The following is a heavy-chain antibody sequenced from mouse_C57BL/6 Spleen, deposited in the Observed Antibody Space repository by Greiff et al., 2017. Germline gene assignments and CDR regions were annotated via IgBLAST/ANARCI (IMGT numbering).Heavy chain of an antibody. CDR3: ARRGYSNSGCFDY. CDR2: ISSGGSYT. V-gene: IGHV5-6*01. Sequence: EVQRVESGGDLVKPGGSLKLSCAASGFTFSSYGMSWVRQTPDKRLEWVATISSGGSYTYYPDSVKGRFTISRANAKNTLYLQMSSLKSEDTAMYYCARRGYSNSGCFDYWGQGTTLTVSS. D-gene: IGHD2-5*01. CDR1: GFTFSSYG. J-gene: IGHJ2*01.